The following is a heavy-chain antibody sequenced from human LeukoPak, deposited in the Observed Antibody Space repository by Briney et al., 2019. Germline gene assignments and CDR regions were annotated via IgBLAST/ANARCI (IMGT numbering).Heavy chain of an antibody. V-gene: IGHV4-59*01. J-gene: IGHJ4*02. CDR2: IYYSGST. D-gene: IGHD1-20*01. CDR3: ARGGGITGIGVFDY. Sequence: PSGTLSLTCTVSGGSISSYYWSWIRQPPGKGLEWIGYIYYSGSTNYNPSLKSRVTISVDTSKNQFSLKLSSVTAADTAVYYCARGGGITGIGVFDYWGQGTLVTVSS. CDR1: GGSISSYY.